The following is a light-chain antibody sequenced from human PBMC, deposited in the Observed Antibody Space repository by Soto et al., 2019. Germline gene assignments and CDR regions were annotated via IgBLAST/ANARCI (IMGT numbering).Light chain of an antibody. CDR3: QQYNSWPLT. CDR1: QSVNSN. J-gene: IGKJ4*01. V-gene: IGKV3-20*01. Sequence: EIVLTQSPGTLSLSPWERATLSCRASQSVNSNVAWYQKKPGQAPRLLICAASSGISGIPGRFSGSGSGTDFTLTISRLDPEDVAVYYCQQYNSWPLTFGGGTKVDIK. CDR2: AAS.